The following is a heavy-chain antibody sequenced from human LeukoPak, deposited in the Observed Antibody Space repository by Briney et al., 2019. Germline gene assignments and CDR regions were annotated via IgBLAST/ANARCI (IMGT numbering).Heavy chain of an antibody. J-gene: IGHJ4*02. CDR3: ARRKMHQCYYDSSGYRY. V-gene: IGHV4-34*01. CDR1: GGSFSGYY. D-gene: IGHD3-22*01. CDR2: INHSGST. Sequence: SETLSLTCAVYGGSFSGYYWSWIRQPPGKGLEWIGEINHSGSTNYNPSLKSRVTISVDTSKNQFSLKLSSVTAADTAVYYCARRKMHQCYYDSSGYRYWGQGTLVTVSS.